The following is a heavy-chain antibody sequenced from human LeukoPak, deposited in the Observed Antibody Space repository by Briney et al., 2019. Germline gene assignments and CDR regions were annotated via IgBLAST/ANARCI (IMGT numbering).Heavy chain of an antibody. Sequence: SETLSLTCTVSGGSISSSSYYWGWIRQPPGKGLEWIGSIYYSGSTYYNPSLKSRVTISVDTSKNQFSLKLSSVTAADTAVYYCARAWGWELLRIYFDYWAREPWSPSPQ. J-gene: IGHJ4*02. CDR1: GGSISSSSYY. D-gene: IGHD1-26*01. CDR3: ARAWGWELLRIYFDY. V-gene: IGHV4-39*07. CDR2: IYYSGST.